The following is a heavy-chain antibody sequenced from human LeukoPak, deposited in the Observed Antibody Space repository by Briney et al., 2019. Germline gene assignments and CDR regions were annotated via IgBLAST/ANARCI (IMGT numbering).Heavy chain of an antibody. D-gene: IGHD6-6*01. CDR1: GDSISSSSYY. CDR3: ARHSSDYWYFDL. J-gene: IGHJ2*01. Sequence: PSETLSLTCTVSGDSISSSSYYWGWIRQPPGKGLSWFGSFYYSGNTYYNPSLKSRLTISVDTSKNQFSLTVSSVTAADTAVYYCARHSSDYWYFDLWGRGTLVTVSS. CDR2: FYYSGNT. V-gene: IGHV4-39*01.